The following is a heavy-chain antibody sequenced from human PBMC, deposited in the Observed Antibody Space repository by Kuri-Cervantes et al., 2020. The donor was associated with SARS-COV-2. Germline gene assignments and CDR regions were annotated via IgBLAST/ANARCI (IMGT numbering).Heavy chain of an antibody. V-gene: IGHV4-38-2*01. Sequence: SETLSLTCAVSGYSISSGYYWGWIRQPPGKGLEWIGSIYHSGSTYYNPSLKSRVTISVDTSKNQFSLKLSSVTAADTAVYYCASSSRAGTHFDYWGQGTLVTVSS. CDR1: GYSISSGYY. CDR3: ASSSRAGTHFDY. CDR2: IYHSGST. D-gene: IGHD6-13*01. J-gene: IGHJ4*02.